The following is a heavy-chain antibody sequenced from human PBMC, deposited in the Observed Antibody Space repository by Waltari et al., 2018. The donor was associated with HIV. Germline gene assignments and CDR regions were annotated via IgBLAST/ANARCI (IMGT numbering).Heavy chain of an antibody. CDR1: GFTFSSFG. V-gene: IGHV3-30-3*01. CDR2: ISNDGSSK. CDR3: ASPFYSDSTTYYYGLDY. J-gene: IGHJ4*02. D-gene: IGHD3-22*01. Sequence: QVQLVESGGGVVQPGRSRRLPCAASGFTFSSFGMLWVRQAPGKGLEWVAVISNDGSSKYYADSVKGRFTISRDNSKNTLYLHMNSLRAEDTAVYYCASPFYSDSTTYYYGLDYWGQGTLVTVSS.